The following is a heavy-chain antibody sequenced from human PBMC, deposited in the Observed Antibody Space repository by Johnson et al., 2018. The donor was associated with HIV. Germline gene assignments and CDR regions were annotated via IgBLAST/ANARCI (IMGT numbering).Heavy chain of an antibody. CDR1: GFTFDDYA. J-gene: IGHJ3*02. CDR2: ISWNSGSI. D-gene: IGHD3-22*01. CDR3: ARVFRDYYDSSGYSYDAFDI. Sequence: VQLVESGGGLVQPGRSLRLSCAASGFTFDDYAMHWVRQAPGKGLEWVSGISWNSGSIGYVDSVKGRFTISRDNAKNSLYLQMNSLRGEDTAVYYCARVFRDYYDSSGYSYDAFDIWGQGTMVTVSP. V-gene: IGHV3-9*01.